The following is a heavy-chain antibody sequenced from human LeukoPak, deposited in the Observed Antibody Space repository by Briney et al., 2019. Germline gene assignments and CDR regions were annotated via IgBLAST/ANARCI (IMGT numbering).Heavy chain of an antibody. Sequence: PGGSLRLSCAASGFTFSSYSMNWVRQAPGKGLEWVAVISYDGSNKYYADSVKGRFTISRDNSKNTLYLQMNSLRAEDTAVYYCATSYLRFLDTWFDPWGQGTLVTVSS. J-gene: IGHJ5*02. CDR1: GFTFSSYS. CDR3: ATSYLRFLDTWFDP. CDR2: ISYDGSNK. D-gene: IGHD3-3*01. V-gene: IGHV3-30*03.